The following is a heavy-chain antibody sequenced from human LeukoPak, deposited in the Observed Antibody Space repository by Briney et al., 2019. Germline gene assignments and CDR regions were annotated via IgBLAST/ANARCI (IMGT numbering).Heavy chain of an antibody. CDR2: ISYSGSIT. CDR1: GFTFSDYA. Sequence: GGSLRLSCAASGFTFSDYAMSWVRQAPGKGLEWVSAISYSGSITNYAGSVQGRFTISRDNSKNTLYLQMNSLRAEDTAVYYCASPTVNKGVGHFDYWGQGTLVTVSS. J-gene: IGHJ4*02. D-gene: IGHD4-11*01. CDR3: ASPTVNKGVGHFDY. V-gene: IGHV3-23*01.